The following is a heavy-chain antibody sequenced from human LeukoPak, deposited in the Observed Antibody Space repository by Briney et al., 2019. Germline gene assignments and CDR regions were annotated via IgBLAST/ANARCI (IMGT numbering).Heavy chain of an antibody. J-gene: IGHJ5*02. D-gene: IGHD3-22*01. Sequence: SETLSLTCTVSGGSISSYYWSWIRQPPGKGLEWIGYIYTSGSTNYNPSLKSRVTISVDTSKNQFSLKLSSVTAADTAVYYCARHGSSGNHNWFDPWGQGTLVTVSS. CDR1: GGSISSYY. CDR2: IYTSGST. V-gene: IGHV4-4*09. CDR3: ARHGSSGNHNWFDP.